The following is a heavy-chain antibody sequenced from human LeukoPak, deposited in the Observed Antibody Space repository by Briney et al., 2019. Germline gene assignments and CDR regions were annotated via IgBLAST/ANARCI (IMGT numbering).Heavy chain of an antibody. CDR1: GFTFNNYW. Sequence: GGSLRLSCTASGFTFNNYWMHWVRQAQGKGPVWVSRINTDGSSTSYADSVKGRFTISRDNAKNTLYLQMNSLRAEDTAVYYCARALAVTGTGGFDPWGQGTLVTVSS. D-gene: IGHD6-19*01. CDR3: ARALAVTGTGGFDP. CDR2: INTDGSST. J-gene: IGHJ5*02. V-gene: IGHV3-74*01.